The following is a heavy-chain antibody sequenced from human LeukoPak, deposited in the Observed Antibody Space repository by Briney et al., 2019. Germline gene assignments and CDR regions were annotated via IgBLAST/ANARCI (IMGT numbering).Heavy chain of an antibody. Sequence: PSETLSLTCTVSGGSISNSSYYWGWIRQPPGKGLEWIGSIYYSGSTYYNPSLKSRVTISVDTSKNQFSLKLSSVTAADTAVYYCAREGLYYDSSGATPPHQLSGGFDYWGQGTLVTVSS. CDR1: GGSISNSSYY. CDR2: IYYSGST. CDR3: AREGLYYDSSGATPPHQLSGGFDY. J-gene: IGHJ4*02. D-gene: IGHD3-22*01. V-gene: IGHV4-39*07.